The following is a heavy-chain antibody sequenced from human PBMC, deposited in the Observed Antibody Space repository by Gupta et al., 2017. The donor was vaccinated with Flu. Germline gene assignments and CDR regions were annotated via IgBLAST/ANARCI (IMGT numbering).Heavy chain of an antibody. CDR1: GGTFNNYV. Sequence: QVQLLQSGAEVKKPGSSVKVSCKASGGTFNNYVFNWVRQAPGQGLEWMGGIIPIFGTTNYAQKFQGRVTITADESMATAYMELSGLRSEDTALYYCARGIRQDNFDYWGQGTQVTVAS. J-gene: IGHJ4*02. CDR2: IIPIFGTT. D-gene: IGHD2-21*01. V-gene: IGHV1-69*01. CDR3: ARGIRQDNFDY.